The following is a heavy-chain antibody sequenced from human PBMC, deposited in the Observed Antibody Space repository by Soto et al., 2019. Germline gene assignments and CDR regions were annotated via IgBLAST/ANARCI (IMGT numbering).Heavy chain of an antibody. CDR3: ARVTGLEYVWGSYRFSDYFDY. Sequence: SETLYLTSTVSGGSISSSSYYWGWIRQPPGKGLEWIGSIYYSGSTYYNPSLKSRVTISVDTSKNQFSLKLSSVTAADTAVYYCARVTGLEYVWGSYRFSDYFDYWGQGTLVTVSS. V-gene: IGHV4-39*01. J-gene: IGHJ4*02. CDR2: IYYSGST. CDR1: GGSISSSSYY. D-gene: IGHD3-16*02.